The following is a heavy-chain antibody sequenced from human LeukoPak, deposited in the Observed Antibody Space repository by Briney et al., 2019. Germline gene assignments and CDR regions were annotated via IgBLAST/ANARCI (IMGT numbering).Heavy chain of an antibody. D-gene: IGHD6-19*01. CDR1: GFTFSSYA. V-gene: IGHV3-23*01. J-gene: IGHJ3*02. CDR3: AKERIRSIAVACPHDAFDI. Sequence: GGSLRLSSAPSGFTFSSYAMSWVCPAPGKGLEWVSAISGSGGSTYYADSVKGRFTISRDNSKNTLYLQMNSLRAEDTAVYYWAKERIRSIAVACPHDAFDIWGQGTMVTVSS. CDR2: ISGSGGST.